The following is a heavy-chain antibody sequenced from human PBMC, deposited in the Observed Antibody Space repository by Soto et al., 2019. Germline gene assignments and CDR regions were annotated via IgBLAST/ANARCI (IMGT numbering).Heavy chain of an antibody. V-gene: IGHV3-23*01. CDR3: ATTAAIARGVMITFGDMGYYFDY. Sequence: EVQLLESGGGLVQPGGSLRLSCAASGFTFSSYAMSWVRQAPGKGLEWVSAISGSGGSTYYADSVKGRFTISRDNSKNTLYLQMNSLRAEDTAVYYCATTAAIARGVMITFGDMGYYFDYWGQGTLVTVSS. CDR1: GFTFSSYA. J-gene: IGHJ4*02. D-gene: IGHD3-16*01. CDR2: ISGSGGST.